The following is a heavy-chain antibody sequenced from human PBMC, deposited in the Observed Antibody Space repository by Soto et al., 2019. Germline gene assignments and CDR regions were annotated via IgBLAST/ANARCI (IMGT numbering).Heavy chain of an antibody. J-gene: IGHJ5*02. CDR1: GFTFSSYA. CDR3: ARSDHNCSGGSCYSGGWFDP. V-gene: IGHV3-23*01. Sequence: GGSLRLSCAASGFTFSSYAMSWVRQAPGKGLEWVSAISGSGGSTYYADSVKGRFTISRDNSKNTLYLQMNSLRAEDTAVYYCARSDHNCSGGSCYSGGWFDPWGQGTLVTVSS. CDR2: ISGSGGST. D-gene: IGHD2-15*01.